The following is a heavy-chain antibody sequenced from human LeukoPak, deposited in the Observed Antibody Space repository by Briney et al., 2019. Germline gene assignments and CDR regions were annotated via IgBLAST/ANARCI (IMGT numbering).Heavy chain of an antibody. CDR2: IIPILGIA. J-gene: IGHJ4*02. D-gene: IGHD3-10*01. Sequence: ASVKVSCKASGGTFSSYAISWVRQAPGQGLEWMGRIIPILGIANYAQKFQGRVTITADKSTSTAYMELSSLRSEDTAVYYCARSVLWFGELYYFDYWAREPWSPSPQ. CDR3: ARSVLWFGELYYFDY. V-gene: IGHV1-69*04. CDR1: GGTFSSYA.